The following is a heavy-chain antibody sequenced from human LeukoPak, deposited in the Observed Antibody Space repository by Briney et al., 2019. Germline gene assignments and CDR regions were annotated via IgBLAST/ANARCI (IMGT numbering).Heavy chain of an antibody. V-gene: IGHV3-33*01. Sequence: GRSLRPSCAASGFAFGSFAMHWVRQAPGKGLEWVAVIWYDGSNKYYADSVKGRFTISRDNSKNTVFLQMNSLRDEDTAAYYCARGGGTAGGTFHYWGQGTLVTVSS. CDR1: GFAFGSFA. CDR2: IWYDGSNK. CDR3: ARGGGTAGGTFHY. J-gene: IGHJ4*02. D-gene: IGHD6-13*01.